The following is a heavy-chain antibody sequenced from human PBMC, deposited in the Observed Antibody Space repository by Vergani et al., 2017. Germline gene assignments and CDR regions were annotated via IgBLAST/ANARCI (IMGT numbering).Heavy chain of an antibody. J-gene: IGHJ6*02. CDR2: IYHSGST. CDR3: ARGSLKLXHGAAAGDDYYYYYGMDV. Sequence: QVQLQESGPGLVKPSGTLSLTCAVSGGSISSNNWWSWVRQPPGKGLEWIGEIYHSGSTKYNPSLKSRVTISVDNSKKQFSLKLSSVTAADTAVYYCARGSLKLXHGAAAGDDYYYYYGMDVWGQGTTVTFSS. D-gene: IGHD6-13*01. V-gene: IGHV4-4*02. CDR1: GGSISSNNW.